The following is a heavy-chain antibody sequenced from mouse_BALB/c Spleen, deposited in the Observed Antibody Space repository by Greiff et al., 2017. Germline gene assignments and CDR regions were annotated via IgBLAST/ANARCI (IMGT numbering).Heavy chain of an antibody. D-gene: IGHD2-3*01. V-gene: IGHV1-7*01. Sequence: VQLQQSGAELAKPGASVKMSCKASGYTFTSYWMHWVKQRPGQGLEWIGYINPSTGYTEYNQKFKDKATLTADKSSSTAYMQLSSLTSEDSAVYYCARNGYYGGYAMDYWGQGTSVTVSS. CDR2: INPSTGYT. CDR1: GYTFTSYW. CDR3: ARNGYYGGYAMDY. J-gene: IGHJ4*01.